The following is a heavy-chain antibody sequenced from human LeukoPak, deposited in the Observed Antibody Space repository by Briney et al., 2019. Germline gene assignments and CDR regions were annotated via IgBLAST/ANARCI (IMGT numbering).Heavy chain of an antibody. CDR2: IYYSGST. D-gene: IGHD2-2*01. Sequence: SEILSLTCTVSGGSISSYYWSWIRQPPGKGLEWIGYIYYSGSTNYNPSLKSRVTISVDTSKNQFSLKLSSVTAADTAVYYCARMVCDTSCLWGNFDYWGQGTLVTVSS. V-gene: IGHV4-59*08. CDR3: ARMVCDTSCLWGNFDY. J-gene: IGHJ4*02. CDR1: GGSISSYY.